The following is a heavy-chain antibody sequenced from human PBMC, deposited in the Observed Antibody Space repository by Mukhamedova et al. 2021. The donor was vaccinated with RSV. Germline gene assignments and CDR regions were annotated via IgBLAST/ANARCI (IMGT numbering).Heavy chain of an antibody. Sequence: AEYMGGRVTITADGSTSTAYMELSSLRSEDTAVYYCARASVEMATITDPFDIWGQGTMVTVSS. V-gene: IGHV1-69*01. J-gene: IGHJ3*02. D-gene: IGHD5-24*01. CDR3: ARASVEMATITDPFDI.